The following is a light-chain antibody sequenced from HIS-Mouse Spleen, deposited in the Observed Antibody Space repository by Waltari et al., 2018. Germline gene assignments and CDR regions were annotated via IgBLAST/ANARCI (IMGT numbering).Light chain of an antibody. CDR2: AAS. CDR3: QQSYSTPPLFT. CDR1: QSISSY. J-gene: IGKJ3*01. Sequence: DIQMTQSPSSLSASVGDRVTITCRASQSISSYLNWYQQKPGKAPKLLIYAASSLQSGVPSRFSGSGSGTDLTLTISSLQPEDFATYYCQQSYSTPPLFTFGPGTKVDIK. V-gene: IGKV1-39*01.